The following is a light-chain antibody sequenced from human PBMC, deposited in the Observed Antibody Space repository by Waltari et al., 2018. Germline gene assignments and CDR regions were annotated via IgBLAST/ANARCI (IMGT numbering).Light chain of an antibody. Sequence: DIQMTQSPSYLSASVGDSITITCRASQSISSSLNWYQQKSGEAPKLLISAASGLQSGVPSRFSGSGSGTDFTLSISSLQPEDFATYYCQQSYSPPPAFGQGTKVEIK. CDR2: AAS. CDR1: QSISSS. CDR3: QQSYSPPPA. V-gene: IGKV1-39*01. J-gene: IGKJ1*01.